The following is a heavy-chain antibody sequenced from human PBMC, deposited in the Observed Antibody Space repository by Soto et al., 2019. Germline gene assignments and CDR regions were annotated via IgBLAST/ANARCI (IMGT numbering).Heavy chain of an antibody. J-gene: IGHJ6*02. CDR2: IWYDGSNK. Sequence: HPGWSLRLSCAASGFTFSSYGMHLVRQAPGKGLEWVAVIWYDGSNKYYADSVKGRFTISRDNSKNTLYLQMNSLRAEDTAVYYCARPLEAYYYYYGMEVWGQGTKVTVSS. CDR3: ARPLEAYYYYYGMEV. V-gene: IGHV3-33*01. CDR1: GFTFSSYG.